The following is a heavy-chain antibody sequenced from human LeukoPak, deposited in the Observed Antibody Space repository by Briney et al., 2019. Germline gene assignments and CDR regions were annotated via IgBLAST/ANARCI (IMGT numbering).Heavy chain of an antibody. V-gene: IGHV3-74*01. Sequence: PGGSLRLSCPASGFTFSNYWMHWVRHAPGKGLVWVALINTDGRTTRYADSVKGRFTISRDNAKNSLYLQMNSLRDDDTAVYYCARKLVGAAGAAFNIWGQGTMVTVSS. J-gene: IGHJ3*02. CDR1: GFTFSNYW. CDR2: INTDGRTT. CDR3: ARKLVGAAGAAFNI. D-gene: IGHD1-26*01.